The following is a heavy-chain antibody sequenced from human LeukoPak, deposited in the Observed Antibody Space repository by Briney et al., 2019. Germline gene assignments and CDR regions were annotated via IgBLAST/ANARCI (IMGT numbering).Heavy chain of an antibody. V-gene: IGHV4-39*07. Sequence: PSETLSLTCTDSGGSISSSRYYWGWIRQPPGKGLEWIGSIYYSGSTYYNPSLKSRVTISVDTSKNQFSLKLSSVTAADTAVYYCARVAAYCGGDCYPEYFQHWGQGTLVTVSS. J-gene: IGHJ1*01. CDR3: ARVAAYCGGDCYPEYFQH. CDR1: GGSISSSRYY. CDR2: IYYSGST. D-gene: IGHD2-21*02.